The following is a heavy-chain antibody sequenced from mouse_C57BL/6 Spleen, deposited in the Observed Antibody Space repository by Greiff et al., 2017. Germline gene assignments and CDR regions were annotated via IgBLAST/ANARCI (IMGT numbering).Heavy chain of an antibody. V-gene: IGHV1-18*01. J-gene: IGHJ3*01. CDR2: INPNNGGT. CDR3: ARGDYYGSRWFAY. D-gene: IGHD1-1*01. CDR1: GYTFTDYN. Sequence: VHVKQSGPELVKPGASVKIPCKASGYTFTDYNMDWVKQSHGKSLEWIGDINPNNGGTIYNQKFKGKATLTVDKSSSTAYMELRSLTSEDTAVYYCARGDYYGSRWFAYWGQGTLVTVSA.